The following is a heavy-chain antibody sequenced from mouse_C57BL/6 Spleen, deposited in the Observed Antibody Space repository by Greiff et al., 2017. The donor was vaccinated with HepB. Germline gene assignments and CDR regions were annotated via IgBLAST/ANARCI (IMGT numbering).Heavy chain of an antibody. CDR1: GFTFSSYA. D-gene: IGHD2-12*01. V-gene: IGHV5-4*01. CDR3: ARVEGIRYSAFAY. Sequence: EVQGVESGGGLVKPGGSLKLSCAASGFTFSSYAMSWVRQTPEKRLEWVATISDGGSYTYYPDNVKGRFTISRDNAKNNLYLQMSHLKSEDTAMYDCARVEGIRYSAFAYWGQGTLVTVSA. J-gene: IGHJ3*01. CDR2: ISDGGSYT.